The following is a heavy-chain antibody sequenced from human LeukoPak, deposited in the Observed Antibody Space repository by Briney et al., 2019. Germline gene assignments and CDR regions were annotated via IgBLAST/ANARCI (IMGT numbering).Heavy chain of an antibody. CDR1: GGTFPIFA. CDR3: AREGYYDGSGYYSRAHFDY. Sequence: GASVKVSCKASGGTFPIFAFSWVRQAPGQGLEWRGVIIPVFGTTFYAQKFQGRVTITADESTNTAFLELSSLRSEDTALYYCAREGYYDGSGYYSRAHFDYWGQGTQVTVSS. V-gene: IGHV1-69*13. D-gene: IGHD3-22*01. CDR2: IIPVFGTT. J-gene: IGHJ4*02.